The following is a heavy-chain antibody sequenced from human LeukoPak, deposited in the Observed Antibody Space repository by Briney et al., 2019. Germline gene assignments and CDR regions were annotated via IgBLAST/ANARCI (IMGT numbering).Heavy chain of an antibody. V-gene: IGHV3-48*01. CDR3: ARGLGGSGWYGRTGYFDY. D-gene: IGHD6-19*01. J-gene: IGHJ4*02. CDR2: ISSSSSTI. CDR1: GFTFSSYS. Sequence: GGSLRLSCAASGFTFSSYSMNWVRQAPGKGLEWVSYISSSSSTIYYADSVKGRFTISRDNAKNSLYLQMNSLRAEDTAVYYCARGLGGSGWYGRTGYFDYWGQGTLVTVSS.